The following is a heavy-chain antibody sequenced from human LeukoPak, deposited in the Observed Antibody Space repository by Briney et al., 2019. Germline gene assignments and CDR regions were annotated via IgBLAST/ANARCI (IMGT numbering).Heavy chain of an antibody. CDR2: IYPGDSDT. V-gene: IGHV5-51*01. CDR1: GYSFSIYW. CDR3: VRRTTITTRGATDY. Sequence: GESLKISCNASGYSFSIYWIGWVRQMPGKGLEWMGIIYPGDSDTRYRPSFQGQVTMSADKSNSTAYLQWGSLKASDTAIYYCVRRTTITTRGATDYWGQGTPVTVSS. D-gene: IGHD1-1*01. J-gene: IGHJ4*02.